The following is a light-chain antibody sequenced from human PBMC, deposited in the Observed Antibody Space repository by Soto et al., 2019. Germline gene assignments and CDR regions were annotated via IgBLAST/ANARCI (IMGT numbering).Light chain of an antibody. CDR1: QRINRW. CDR2: DAS. J-gene: IGKJ1*01. CDR3: QQYSSYSEWT. Sequence: DIQMTQSPSTLSASIGDRVTITCRASQRINRWLAWHQQKPGKAPKLLIYDASSLQSGVPPRFSGSGSGTEFTLTIRSLQPADIANYYCQQYSSYSEWTLREGTKADLK. V-gene: IGKV1-5*01.